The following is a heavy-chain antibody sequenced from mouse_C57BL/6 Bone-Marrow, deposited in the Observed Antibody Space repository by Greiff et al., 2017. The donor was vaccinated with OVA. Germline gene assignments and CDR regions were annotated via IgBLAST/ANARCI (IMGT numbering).Heavy chain of an antibody. V-gene: IGHV2-9-1*01. Sequence: VKLMESGPGLVAPSQSLSITCTVSGFSLTSYAISWVRQPPGKGLEWLGVIWTGGGTNYNSALKSRLSIRKANSKSQCFLKMNSLQTDDTARYDCARTYYGLYYAMDDWGQGTSVTVSS. J-gene: IGHJ4*01. CDR1: GFSLTSYA. D-gene: IGHD2-10*01. CDR2: IWTGGGT. CDR3: ARTYYGLYYAMDD.